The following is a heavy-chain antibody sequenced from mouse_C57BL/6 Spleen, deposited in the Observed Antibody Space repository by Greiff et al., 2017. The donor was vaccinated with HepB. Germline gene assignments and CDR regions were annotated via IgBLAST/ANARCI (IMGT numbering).Heavy chain of an antibody. J-gene: IGHJ2*01. CDR2: IDPENGDT. CDR3: TSIYYGNFFDY. V-gene: IGHV14-4*01. D-gene: IGHD2-1*01. Sequence: EVQLKESGAELVRPGASVKLSCTASGFNIKDDYMHWVKQRPEQGLEWIGWIDPENGDTEYASKFQGKATITADTSSNTAYLQLSSLTSEDTAVYYCTSIYYGNFFDYWGQGTTLTVSS. CDR1: GFNIKDDY.